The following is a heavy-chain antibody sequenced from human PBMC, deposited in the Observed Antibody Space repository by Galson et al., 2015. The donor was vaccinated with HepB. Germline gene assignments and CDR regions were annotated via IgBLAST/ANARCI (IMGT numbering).Heavy chain of an antibody. Sequence: PALVKPTQTLTLTCSFSGFSLSDPGVGVGWIRQSPGKALEWLALIYWHDDKRYSPSLRGRLTITRDTSKNLVVLTVANMDPADTATYYCAHMSTTVTTGYFDPWSQGTLVTVSS. V-gene: IGHV2-5*01. CDR2: IYWHDDK. CDR1: GFSLSDPGVG. J-gene: IGHJ5*02. D-gene: IGHD4-11*01. CDR3: AHMSTTVTTGYFDP.